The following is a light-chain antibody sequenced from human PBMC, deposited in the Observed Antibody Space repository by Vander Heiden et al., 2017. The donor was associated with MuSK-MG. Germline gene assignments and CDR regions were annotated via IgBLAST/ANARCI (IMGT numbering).Light chain of an antibody. CDR3: QQFNSYPFT. V-gene: IGKV1-9*01. CDR2: AAS. J-gene: IGKJ3*01. CDR1: QGISSY. Sequence: DIQLTQSPSFLSASVGDRVTITCRASQGISSYLAWYQQKPGKAPKLLIYAASTLQRGVPSRFRGSGSGTEFTLTISILQPEDLATYYSQQFNSYPFTFGPGTKVDIK.